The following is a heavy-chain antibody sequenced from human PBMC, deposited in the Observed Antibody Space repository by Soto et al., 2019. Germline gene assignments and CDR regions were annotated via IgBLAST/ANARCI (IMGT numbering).Heavy chain of an antibody. Sequence: SETLSLTCTVSGGSISSYYWSWIRQPPGKGLEWIGYIYYSGSTNYNPSLKSRVTISVDTSKNQFSLKLSSVTAADTAVYYCARNSGWFDYWGQGTLVTVSS. CDR1: GGSISSYY. CDR3: ARNSGWFDY. CDR2: IYYSGST. D-gene: IGHD6-19*01. J-gene: IGHJ4*02. V-gene: IGHV4-59*08.